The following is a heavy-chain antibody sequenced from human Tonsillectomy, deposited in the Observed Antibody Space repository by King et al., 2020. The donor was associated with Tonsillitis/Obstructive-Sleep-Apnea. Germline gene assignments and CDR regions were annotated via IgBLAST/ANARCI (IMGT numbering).Heavy chain of an antibody. CDR3: VKGSDGLVVVTSFDS. Sequence: VQLVESGGGLIQPGGSLRLSCSASGFTFSSYAMHWVRQAPGKGLEYVSAISSNGGSTYYADSVKGRFTISRDNSKNTLYLQMSSLRAEDTAVYYCVKGSDGLVVVTSFDSWGQGTLVTVSS. CDR2: ISSNGGST. V-gene: IGHV3-64D*06. J-gene: IGHJ4*02. CDR1: GFTFSSYA. D-gene: IGHD3-22*01.